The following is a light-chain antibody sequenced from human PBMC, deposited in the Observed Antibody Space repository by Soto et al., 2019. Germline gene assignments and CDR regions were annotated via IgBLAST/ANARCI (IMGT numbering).Light chain of an antibody. CDR2: AAS. J-gene: IGKJ4*01. CDR3: QQLKSYPPS. V-gene: IGKV1-9*01. Sequence: DIQLTQSPSFLSASVGDRVTITCRASQDIGGSLAWYQQTPGKAPKVLNSAASTLQSGVPSKFRGSGTGTEFNLTIGSLQPEDVATFFCQQLKSYPPSFGGGTQVEIK. CDR1: QDIGGS.